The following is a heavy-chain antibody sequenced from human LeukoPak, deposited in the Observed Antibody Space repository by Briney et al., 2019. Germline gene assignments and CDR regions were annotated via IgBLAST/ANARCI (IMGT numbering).Heavy chain of an antibody. Sequence: SETLSLTCTVSGGSISSSSYYWGWIRQPPGKGLEWIGRIYYSGSTYYNPSLKSRVTISVDTSKNQFSLKLSSVTAADTAVYYCARGAGYSGYDFFSARYYFDYWGQGTLVTVSS. CDR3: ARGAGYSGYDFFSARYYFDY. D-gene: IGHD5-12*01. V-gene: IGHV4-39*01. CDR2: IYYSGST. CDR1: GGSISSSSYY. J-gene: IGHJ4*02.